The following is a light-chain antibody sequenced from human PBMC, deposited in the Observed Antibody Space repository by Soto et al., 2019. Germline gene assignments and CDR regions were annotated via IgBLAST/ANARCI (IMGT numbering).Light chain of an antibody. CDR2: EVS. CDR1: SSDVGGYDS. V-gene: IGLV2-14*01. J-gene: IGLJ2*01. CDR3: GSYTSSTTYVV. Sequence: QSALTQPASVSGSPGQSITISCTGTSSDVGGYDSVSWYQQHPGKAPKLMIYEVSNRPSGVSSRFSASKSGNTASLTISGLQAEDEADYYCGSYTSSTTYVVFGGGTKVTVL.